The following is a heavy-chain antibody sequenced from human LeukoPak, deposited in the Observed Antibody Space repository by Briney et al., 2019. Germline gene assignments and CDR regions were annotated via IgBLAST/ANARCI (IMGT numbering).Heavy chain of an antibody. CDR1: GGSISSGGYY. CDR3: ARDSTSTGDFDY. J-gene: IGHJ4*02. Sequence: SQTLSLTCTVSGGSISSGGYYWSWIRQHPGKGLEWIGYISHSGSTSCNPSLQSRVTISVDTSKNQFSLKLSSVTAADTAVYYCARDSTSTGDFDYWGQGTLVTVSS. V-gene: IGHV4-31*03. D-gene: IGHD7-27*01. CDR2: ISHSGST.